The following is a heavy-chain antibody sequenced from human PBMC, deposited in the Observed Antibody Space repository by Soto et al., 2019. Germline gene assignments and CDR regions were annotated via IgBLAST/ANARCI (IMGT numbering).Heavy chain of an antibody. J-gene: IGHJ6*02. CDR2: KIPMLGAA. D-gene: IGHD2-2*03. Sequence: SSVKVSCKASAVTFSSYSISLVLQAPGQGLEQTGGKIPMLGAANDAQKYKDSVTITTNRSTSTDYMEMSSLRSEDTDVYYCESLAIEVVPAANYYGMDVWGQGTTVTVSS. CDR3: ESLAIEVVPAANYYGMDV. CDR1: AVTFSSYS. V-gene: IGHV1-69*05.